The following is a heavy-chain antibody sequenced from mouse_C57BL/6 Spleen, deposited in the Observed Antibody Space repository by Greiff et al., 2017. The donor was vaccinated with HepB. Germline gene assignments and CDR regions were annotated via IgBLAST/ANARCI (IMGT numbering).Heavy chain of an antibody. CDR1: GYTFTSYT. CDR2: INPSSGYT. J-gene: IGHJ2*01. V-gene: IGHV1-4*01. CDR3: ARENSYFDY. Sequence: VKLMESGAELARPGASVKMSCKASGYTFTSYTMHWVKQRPGQGLEWIGYINPSSGYTKYNQKFKDKATLTADKSSSTAYMQLSSLTSEDSAVYYCARENSYFDYWGQGTTLTVSS.